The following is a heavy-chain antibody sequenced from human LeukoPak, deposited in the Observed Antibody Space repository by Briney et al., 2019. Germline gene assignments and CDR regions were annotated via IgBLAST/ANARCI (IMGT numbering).Heavy chain of an antibody. V-gene: IGHV1-2*02. CDR1: GYTFTGYY. CDR3: ARRFWRSDHWGPRWDYYYMDV. J-gene: IGHJ6*03. Sequence: ASVKVSCKASGYTFTGYYMHWVRQAPGQGLEWMGWINPNSGGTNYAQKFQGRVTMTRNTSISTAYMELSSLRSEDTAVYYCARRFWRSDHWGPRWDYYYMDVWGKGTTVTVSS. D-gene: IGHD3-16*01. CDR2: INPNSGGT.